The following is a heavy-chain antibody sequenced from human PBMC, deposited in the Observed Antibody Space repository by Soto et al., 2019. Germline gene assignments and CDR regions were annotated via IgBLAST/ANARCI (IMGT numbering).Heavy chain of an antibody. D-gene: IGHD3-10*01. V-gene: IGHV4-34*01. CDR1: GGSFSGYQ. J-gene: IGHJ6*03. CDR2: INDSGNI. Sequence: QVQLQQWGAGLLKPSETLSLTCAVYGGSFSGYQWTWLRQTPGKGLEWIGEINDSGNINYNPSLKGRVTILVDTAKKQIALKLSSVTAADTAAYYCARGLILWFGELSRRGGYYYDMDVWGKGTSVTVSS. CDR3: ARGLILWFGELSRRGGYYYDMDV.